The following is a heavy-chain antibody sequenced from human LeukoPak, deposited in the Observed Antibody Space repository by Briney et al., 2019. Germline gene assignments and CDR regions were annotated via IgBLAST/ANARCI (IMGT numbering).Heavy chain of an antibody. CDR3: ASDLNYGDYGPDFDY. V-gene: IGHV1-2*02. J-gene: IGHJ4*02. D-gene: IGHD4-17*01. CDR2: INPNSGGT. CDR1: GYTFTGYY. Sequence: ASVKVSCKASGYTFTGYYMHWVRQAPGQGLEWMGWINPNSGGTNYAQKFQGRVTMTRDTSISTAYMELSRLRSDDTAVYYCASDLNYGDYGPDFDYWGQGTLVTVSS.